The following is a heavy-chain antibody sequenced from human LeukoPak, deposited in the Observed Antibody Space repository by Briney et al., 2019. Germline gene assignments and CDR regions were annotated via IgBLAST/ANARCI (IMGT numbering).Heavy chain of an antibody. Sequence: ASVKVSCKASGYTFTSYGISWVRQAPGQGLEWMGWISAYNGNTNYAQKFQGRVTMTTDTSTSTAYMELRSLRSDDTAVYYCAKCGRYSSSWYQTPDVFDIGGQGKMVTVS. CDR1: GYTFTSYG. CDR2: ISAYNGNT. CDR3: AKCGRYSSSWYQTPDVFDI. V-gene: IGHV1-18*01. J-gene: IGHJ3*02. D-gene: IGHD6-13*01.